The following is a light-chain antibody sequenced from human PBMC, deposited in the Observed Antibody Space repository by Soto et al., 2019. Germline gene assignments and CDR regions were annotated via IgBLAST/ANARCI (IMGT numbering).Light chain of an antibody. CDR1: SSDVGAYSY. CDR3: CSYAGSYTVV. CDR2: DVS. J-gene: IGLJ3*02. V-gene: IGLV2-11*01. Sequence: QSVLTQPRSVSGSPGQSVTISCTGTSSDVGAYSYVSWYQQHPGKAPKLMIYDVSKRPSGVPDRFSGSKSGNTASLTISGLQAEDEADYCCCSYAGSYTVVFGGGTKLTVL.